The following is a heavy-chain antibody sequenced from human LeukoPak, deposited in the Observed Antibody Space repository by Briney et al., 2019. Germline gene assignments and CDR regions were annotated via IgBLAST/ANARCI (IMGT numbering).Heavy chain of an antibody. V-gene: IGHV3-53*01. J-gene: IGHJ4*02. Sequence: GGSLRLSCAASGFTVSSNYMSWVRQAPGKGLEWVSAISGSGGSTYYADSVKGRFTISRDNSKNTLYLQMNSLRAEDTAVYYCARVRYCSSTSCYGRITGTTEFDYWGQGTLVTVSS. CDR3: ARVRYCSSTSCYGRITGTTEFDY. D-gene: IGHD2-2*01. CDR2: ISGSGGST. CDR1: GFTVSSNY.